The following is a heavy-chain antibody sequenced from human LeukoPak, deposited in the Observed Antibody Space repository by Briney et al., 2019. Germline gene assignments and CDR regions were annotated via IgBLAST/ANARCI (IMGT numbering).Heavy chain of an antibody. CDR1: GFTFSSYT. CDR2: ISSSRRYI. D-gene: IGHD1-26*01. Sequence: GGSLRLSCAASGFTFSSYTMNWVRQAPGKGLEWVSSISSSRRYIYYADSVKGRFTISRDNAKDSLYLQMNSLRAEDTAVYYCARDRVHSGTYRLFDYWGQGTLVTVSS. V-gene: IGHV3-21*01. J-gene: IGHJ4*02. CDR3: ARDRVHSGTYRLFDY.